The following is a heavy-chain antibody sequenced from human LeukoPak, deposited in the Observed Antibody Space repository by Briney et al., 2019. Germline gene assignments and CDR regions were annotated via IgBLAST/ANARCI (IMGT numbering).Heavy chain of an antibody. Sequence: PGGSPRLSCAASGFTFDDYAMHWVRQAPGKGLEWVSGISWNSGSIGYADSVKGRFTISRDNAKNSLYLQMNSLRAEDTALYYCAKDKGTSQRYFDLWGRGTLVTVSS. V-gene: IGHV3-9*01. J-gene: IGHJ2*01. CDR2: ISWNSGSI. CDR1: GFTFDDYA. CDR3: AKDKGTSQRYFDL. D-gene: IGHD3-10*01.